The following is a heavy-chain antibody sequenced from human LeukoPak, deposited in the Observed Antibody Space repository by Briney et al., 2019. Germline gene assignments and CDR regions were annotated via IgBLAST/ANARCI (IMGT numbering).Heavy chain of an antibody. V-gene: IGHV4-39*07. Sequence: PSETLSLTCTVSGGSISSSSYSWSWIRQPPGKGLEWIGEINHSGSTNYNPSLKSRVTISVDTSKNQFSLKLSSVTAADTAVYYCARLLRNRPISDWGQGTLVTVSS. CDR2: INHSGST. CDR1: GGSISSSSYS. CDR3: ARLLRNRPISD. J-gene: IGHJ4*02.